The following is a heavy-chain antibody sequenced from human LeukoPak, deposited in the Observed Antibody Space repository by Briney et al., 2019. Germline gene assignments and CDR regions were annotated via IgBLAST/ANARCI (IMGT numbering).Heavy chain of an antibody. CDR2: ISYDGSNK. CDR3: ANCRRDGYNQWYYGMDV. D-gene: IGHD5-24*01. Sequence: GRSLRLSCAASGFTFSSYDMHWVRQAPGKGLEWVAVISYDGSNKYCADSVKGRFTISRDNSKNTLYLQMNSLRAEDTAVYYCANCRRDGYNQWYYGMDVWGQGTTVTVSS. J-gene: IGHJ6*02. CDR1: GFTFSSYD. V-gene: IGHV3-30*18.